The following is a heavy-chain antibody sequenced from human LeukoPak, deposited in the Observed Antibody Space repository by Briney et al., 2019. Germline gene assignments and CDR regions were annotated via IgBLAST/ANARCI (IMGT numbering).Heavy chain of an antibody. CDR3: AKEIWPTVTIPGRTYFDY. CDR1: GFTFSNYG. J-gene: IGHJ4*02. Sequence: GGSLRLSCAASGFTFSNYGIHWVRQAPGKGLEWVAFIRYDGSNKYYADSVKGRFTISRDNSKNTLYLQMNSLRAEDTAVYYCAKEIWPTVTIPGRTYFDYWGQGTLVTVSS. V-gene: IGHV3-30*02. D-gene: IGHD4-17*01. CDR2: IRYDGSNK.